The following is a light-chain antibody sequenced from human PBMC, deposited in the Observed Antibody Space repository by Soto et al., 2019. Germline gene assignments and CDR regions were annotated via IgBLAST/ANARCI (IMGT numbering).Light chain of an antibody. CDR2: GAS. V-gene: IGKV3-20*01. Sequence: EIVLTQSPGTLSLSPGERATLSCRASQSVSSSYLAWYQQKPGQAPRLLIYGASSRATGIPDGFSGSGSGTDFTLTISRLEPEDFVVYYCHQYGSSPPPTFGGGTKVEIK. J-gene: IGKJ4*01. CDR3: HQYGSSPPPT. CDR1: QSVSSSY.